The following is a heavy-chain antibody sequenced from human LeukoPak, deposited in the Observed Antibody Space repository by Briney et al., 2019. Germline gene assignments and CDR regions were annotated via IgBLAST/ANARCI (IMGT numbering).Heavy chain of an antibody. V-gene: IGHV4-34*01. CDR3: ARGTPRRGRYCSSTSCYKGIFDY. CDR2: INHSGST. D-gene: IGHD2-2*02. Sequence: ASETLSLTCAVYGGSFSGYYWSWIRQPPGEGLEWIGEINHSGSTNYNPSLKSRVTISVDTSKNQFSLKLSSVTAADTAVYYCARGTPRRGRYCSSTSCYKGIFDYWGQGTLVTVSS. CDR1: GGSFSGYY. J-gene: IGHJ4*02.